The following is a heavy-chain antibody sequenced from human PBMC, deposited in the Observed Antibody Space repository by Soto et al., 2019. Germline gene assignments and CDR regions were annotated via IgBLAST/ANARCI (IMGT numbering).Heavy chain of an antibody. CDR3: AKGRGGKTVANFGMDV. CDR1: GDSVSNDY. Sequence: ASVKVSCKASGDSVSNDYLHWVRQAPGQGLEWLGLISPFGGATAYAQRFKGRVAVTMDKSSTSFYLELSSLRSDDTAVYYCAKGRGGKTVANFGMDVWGQGVTVTVSS. J-gene: IGHJ6*02. V-gene: IGHV1-46*01. D-gene: IGHD3-16*01. CDR2: ISPFGGAT.